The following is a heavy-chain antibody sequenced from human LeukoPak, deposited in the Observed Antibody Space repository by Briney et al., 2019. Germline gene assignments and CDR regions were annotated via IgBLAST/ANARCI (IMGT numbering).Heavy chain of an antibody. J-gene: IGHJ4*02. CDR3: AKDHETTPRYSSSWAEDY. Sequence: GGSLRLSCAASGFTFSSYAMSWVRQAPGKGLEWVSAISGSGGSTYYADSVKGRFTISRDNSKNTLYLQMNSLRAEDTAVYYCAKDHETTPRYSSSWAEDYWGQGTLVTVSS. V-gene: IGHV3-23*01. CDR2: ISGSGGST. CDR1: GFTFSSYA. D-gene: IGHD6-13*01.